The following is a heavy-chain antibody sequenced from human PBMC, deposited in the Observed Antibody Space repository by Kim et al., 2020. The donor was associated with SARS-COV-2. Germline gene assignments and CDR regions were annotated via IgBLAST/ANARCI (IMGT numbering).Heavy chain of an antibody. D-gene: IGHD6-19*01. J-gene: IGHJ4*02. V-gene: IGHV1-18*01. CDR2: ISTYSGDA. CDR3: ARGQWSQSAVDF. CDR1: GYSFNSFG. Sequence: ASVKVSCKASGYSFNSFGITWVRQAPGQGLEWVGWISTYSGDANYAQRFQGRVTMTRDTSTTTAYLEMWSLRPDDTAVYYCARGQWSQSAVDFWGRGTLV.